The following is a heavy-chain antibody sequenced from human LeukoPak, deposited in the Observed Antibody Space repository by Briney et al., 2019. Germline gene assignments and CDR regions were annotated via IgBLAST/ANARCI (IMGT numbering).Heavy chain of an antibody. CDR3: AKAVRSMVTGGGYFDS. V-gene: IGHV3-23*01. CDR1: GFAFSNYA. CDR2: QSGGGDSR. D-gene: IGHD3-10*01. Sequence: PGGSLRLSCAASGFAFSNYAMSWVPQAPGKGLEWVSSQSGGGDSRYYADSGMGRFTISRDNSKNTLYLQMNSLRAEDTAVYYCAKAVRSMVTGGGYFDSWGQGTLVTVSS. J-gene: IGHJ4*02.